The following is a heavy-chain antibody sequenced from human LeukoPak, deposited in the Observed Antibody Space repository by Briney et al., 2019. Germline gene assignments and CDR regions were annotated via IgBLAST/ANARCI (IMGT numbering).Heavy chain of an antibody. J-gene: IGHJ6*03. D-gene: IGHD3-9*01. CDR2: ISGSGGST. CDR3: AKSRDILTGYSSMDV. V-gene: IGHV3-23*01. CDR1: GFTFSSYG. Sequence: GGSLRPSCAASGFTFSSYGMSWVRQAPGKGLEWVSAISGSGGSTYYADSVKGRFTISRDNSKNTLYLQMNSLRAEDTAVYYCAKSRDILTGYSSMDVWGKGTTVTISS.